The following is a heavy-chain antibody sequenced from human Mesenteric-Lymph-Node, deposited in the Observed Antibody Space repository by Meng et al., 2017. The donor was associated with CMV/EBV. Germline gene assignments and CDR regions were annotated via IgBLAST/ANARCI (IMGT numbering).Heavy chain of an antibody. V-gene: IGHV4-34*01. CDR3: ARHQRWLKSEGGFNY. D-gene: IGHD4-23*01. CDR1: GGSFSGYY. CDR2: INHSGST. J-gene: IGHJ4*02. Sequence: QVQLQQWGCRLLKPSETLSLTCACYGGSFSGYYWSWIRQPPGKGLEWIGEINHSGSTNYNPSLKSRVTISVDTSKNQFSLKLSSVTAADTAVYYCARHQRWLKSEGGFNYWGQGTLVTVSS.